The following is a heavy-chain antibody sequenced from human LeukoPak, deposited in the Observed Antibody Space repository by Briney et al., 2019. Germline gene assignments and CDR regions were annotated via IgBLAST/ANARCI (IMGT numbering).Heavy chain of an antibody. V-gene: IGHV3-23*01. CDR3: VRDADGGNSWFDT. D-gene: IGHD4-23*01. Sequence: GGSLRLSCEASGFTFRSFAMSWVRQAPGKGLEWLSGISASGHYIYNADSVKGRFTISRDNSKNTLYIEINSLRAEDTAVYYCVRDADGGNSWFDTWGQGTLVTVSS. CDR2: ISASGHYI. CDR1: GFTFRSFA. J-gene: IGHJ5*02.